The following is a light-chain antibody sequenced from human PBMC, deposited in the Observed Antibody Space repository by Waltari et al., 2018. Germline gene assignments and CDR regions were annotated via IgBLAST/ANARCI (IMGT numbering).Light chain of an antibody. CDR3: QQRNKWPLT. J-gene: IGKJ4*01. Sequence: DIVLTQSPATLSLSPGERATLSCRASQSVANFLAWYQQKPGQAPRLLIYDVSNRATAIPARFSGSGFATDFTLTISDVEPEDIAVYYCQQRNKWPLTFGGGTKVEIK. CDR1: QSVANF. V-gene: IGKV3-11*01. CDR2: DVS.